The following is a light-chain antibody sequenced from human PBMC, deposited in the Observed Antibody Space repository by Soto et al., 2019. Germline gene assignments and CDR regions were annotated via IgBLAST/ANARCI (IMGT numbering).Light chain of an antibody. Sequence: QSVLTQPASVSGSPGQSITISCTGTSSDVGSYNFASWYQQLPGKAPKLMIYEVSNRPSGVSNRFSGSKSGNTASLTISGLQAEDEADCYCSSYTTSSNYVFGSGTKVTVL. V-gene: IGLV2-14*01. CDR1: SSDVGSYNF. CDR3: SSYTTSSNYV. CDR2: EVS. J-gene: IGLJ1*01.